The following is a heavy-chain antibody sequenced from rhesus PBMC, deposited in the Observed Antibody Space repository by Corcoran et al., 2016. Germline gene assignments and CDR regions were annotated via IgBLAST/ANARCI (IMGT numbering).Heavy chain of an antibody. Sequence: EVQLVESGGGLVQPGGSLRLSCAASGVTFSSYGMSWVRQAPGKGLEWVSGISYIGGSTNYSDSVKGRFTISRDNSKNTLSLQMNSLGAEDTAVYYCAKGFRSGWYSAYFEFWGQGALVTVSS. CDR2: ISYIGGST. V-gene: IGHV3S5*01. CDR1: GVTFSSYG. D-gene: IGHD6-31*01. J-gene: IGHJ1*01. CDR3: AKGFRSGWYSAYFEF.